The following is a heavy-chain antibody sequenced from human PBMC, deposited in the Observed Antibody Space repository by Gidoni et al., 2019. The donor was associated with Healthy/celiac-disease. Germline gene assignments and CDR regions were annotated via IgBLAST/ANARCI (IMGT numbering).Heavy chain of an antibody. Sequence: QVQLQQWGAGLLKPSETLSLTCAVYGGSFSVYYWSWIRQPPGKGLEWIGEINHSGSTNYNPSLKSRVTISVDTSKNQFSLKLSSVTAADTAVYYCARAYCSSTSCSNNYFDYWGQGTLVTVSS. J-gene: IGHJ4*02. CDR2: INHSGST. CDR1: GGSFSVYY. V-gene: IGHV4-34*01. D-gene: IGHD2-2*01. CDR3: ARAYCSSTSCSNNYFDY.